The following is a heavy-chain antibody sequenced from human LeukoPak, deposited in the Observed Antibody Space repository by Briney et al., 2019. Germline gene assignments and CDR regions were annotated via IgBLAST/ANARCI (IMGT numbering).Heavy chain of an antibody. CDR3: AKLTSVHRAFDP. Sequence: SQTLSLTCTVSGGSISSGDYYWSWIRQHPGKGLEWIGYIYYSGSTYYNPSLKSRVTISVDTSKNQFSLKLSSVTAADTAVYYCAKLTSVHRAFDPWGQITLVTVSS. CDR1: GGSISSGDYY. J-gene: IGHJ5*02. D-gene: IGHD5-24*01. CDR2: IYYSGST. V-gene: IGHV4-31*03.